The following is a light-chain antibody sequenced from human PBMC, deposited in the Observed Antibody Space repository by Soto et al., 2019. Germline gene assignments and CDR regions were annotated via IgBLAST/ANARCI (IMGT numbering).Light chain of an antibody. CDR3: QQYNNWPPWT. V-gene: IGKV3-15*01. Sequence: DIVMTQSPATLSVSPGERATLSCRASQSVSSNLACYQQKPGQAPRLLLYGASTRATGIPARFSGSGSGTEFTLTISSLQSEDFAVYYCQQYNNWPPWTFGQGTKVEIK. CDR1: QSVSSN. J-gene: IGKJ1*01. CDR2: GAS.